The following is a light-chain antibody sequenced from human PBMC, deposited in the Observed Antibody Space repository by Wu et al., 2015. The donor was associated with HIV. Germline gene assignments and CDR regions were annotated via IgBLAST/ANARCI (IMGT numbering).Light chain of an antibody. CDR3: QQRSSWLLT. J-gene: IGKJ4*01. Sequence: EIVLTQSPATLSLSPGERATLSCRASQSVGSYLAWYQHKPGHAPRLLIYDASNRATGIPARFSGGGSGTDFTLTISSLEPEDFAVYYCQQRSSWLLTFGGGTEGWRSN. CDR1: QSVGSY. CDR2: DAS. V-gene: IGKV3-11*01.